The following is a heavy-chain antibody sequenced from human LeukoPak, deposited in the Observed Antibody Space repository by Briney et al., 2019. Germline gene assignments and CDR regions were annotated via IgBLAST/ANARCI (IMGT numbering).Heavy chain of an antibody. D-gene: IGHD3-10*01. CDR3: ARDRYLYGSGSYFDE. CDR2: FYYIGST. CDR1: GGSISSYY. V-gene: IGHV4-59*01. J-gene: IGHJ4*02. Sequence: KPSETLSLTCTVSGGSISSYYWSWIRQPPGKGLEWIGSFYYIGSTNYNPSLKSRVTISLDTSKKVVSLSVTSVTDADTAVYYCARDRYLYGSGSYFDEWGQGTLVTVSS.